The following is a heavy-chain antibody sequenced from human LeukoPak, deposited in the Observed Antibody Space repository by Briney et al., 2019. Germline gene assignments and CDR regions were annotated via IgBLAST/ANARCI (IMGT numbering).Heavy chain of an antibody. D-gene: IGHD3-22*01. CDR3: AKDLTLYYYDSSGYTSERNQH. CDR1: GFTFSSYA. J-gene: IGHJ1*01. V-gene: IGHV3-23*01. CDR2: ISGSGGST. Sequence: PGGSLRLSFAASGFTFSSYAMSWVRQAPGKGLEWVSAISGSGGSTYYADSVKGRFTISRDNSKNTLYLQMNSLRAEDTAVYYCAKDLTLYYYDSSGYTSERNQHWGQGTLVTVSS.